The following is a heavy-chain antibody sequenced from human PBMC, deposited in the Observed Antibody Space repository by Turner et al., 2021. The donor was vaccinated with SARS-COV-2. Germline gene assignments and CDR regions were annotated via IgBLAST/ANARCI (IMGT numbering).Heavy chain of an antibody. V-gene: IGHV4-39*01. J-gene: IGHJ5*02. Sequence: QLQLQESCPGLVKPSETLSLTCTVSGGSISSSSYYWGWIRPPPGKGLEWMGSIDYSGSTYYSPSRKSRVTISVDTSKNQFALKMSSVTAANTAVYYCARGRIMIMFGGVFPNWFDPWGQGTLVTVSS. CDR3: ARGRIMIMFGGVFPNWFDP. CDR1: GGSISSSSYY. CDR2: IDYSGST. D-gene: IGHD3-16*01.